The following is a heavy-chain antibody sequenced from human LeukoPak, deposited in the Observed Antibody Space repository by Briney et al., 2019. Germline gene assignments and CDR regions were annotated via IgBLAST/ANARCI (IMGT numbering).Heavy chain of an antibody. V-gene: IGHV5-51*01. CDR2: IYPGDSDI. Sequence: GESLKISCKGFGYSFTTYWIGWVRQMPGKGLEWMGIIYPGDSDIRYSPSFQGQVTISADKSISTAYLQWSSLKASDTATYFCARQLGERTFNWNDFDYWGQGTLVIVSS. CDR3: ARQLGERTFNWNDFDY. D-gene: IGHD1-20*01. J-gene: IGHJ4*02. CDR1: GYSFTTYW.